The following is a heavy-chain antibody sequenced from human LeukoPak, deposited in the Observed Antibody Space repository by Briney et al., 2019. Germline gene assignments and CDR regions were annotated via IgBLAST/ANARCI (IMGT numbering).Heavy chain of an antibody. CDR1: GFTFSSYG. CDR2: ISFGESNK. J-gene: IGHJ6*02. CDR3: AKDLVRAAAGTYGYYYYYYGMDV. D-gene: IGHD6-13*01. V-gene: IGHV3-30*18. Sequence: GRSLRLSCAASGFTFSSYGMHWVRQAPGKGLEWVAVISFGESNKYYADSVKGRFTISRDNSKNTLYLQMNSLRAEDTAVYCCAKDLVRAAAGTYGYYYYYYGMDVWGQGTTVTVSS.